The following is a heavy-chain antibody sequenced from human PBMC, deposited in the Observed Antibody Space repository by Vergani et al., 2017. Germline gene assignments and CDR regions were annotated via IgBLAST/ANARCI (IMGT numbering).Heavy chain of an antibody. CDR2: IIPIFGTA. CDR1: GGTFSSYA. Sequence: QVQLVQSGAEVKKPGSSVKVSCKASGGTFSSYAISWVRQAPGQGLEWMGGIIPIFGTANYAQKFQGRVTITADESTSTAYMKLSSLRSEDTAVYYCAGRPDYAVVVVTALLPYESFDVWSQATMVTVSS. V-gene: IGHV1-69*12. D-gene: IGHD2-21*02. J-gene: IGHJ3*01. CDR3: AGRPDYAVVVVTALLPYESFDV.